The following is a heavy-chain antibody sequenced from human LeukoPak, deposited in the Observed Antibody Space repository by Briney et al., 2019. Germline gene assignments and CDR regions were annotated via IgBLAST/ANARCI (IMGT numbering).Heavy chain of an antibody. CDR3: AREESSLVLGGLGY. V-gene: IGHV3-30*02. D-gene: IGHD6-13*01. CDR1: GYSFSRYG. Sequence: GGSLRLSCAASGYSFSRYGIHWVRQAPGKGLEWVTFIQTDGNTKYYANSVRGRFTITRDNSKNTVSLQMNSLRAEDAGIYYCAREESSLVLGGLGYRGQGTLVSVSS. CDR2: IQTDGNTK. J-gene: IGHJ4*02.